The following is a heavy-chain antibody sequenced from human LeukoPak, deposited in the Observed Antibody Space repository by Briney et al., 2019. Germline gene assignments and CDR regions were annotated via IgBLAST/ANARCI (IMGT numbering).Heavy chain of an antibody. D-gene: IGHD6-19*01. V-gene: IGHV1-18*01. J-gene: IGHJ5*02. CDR3: ANLAGVVAGLDP. CDR2: ISADNGFT. Sequence: ASVKVSCKASGYTFTSYGINWVRQAPGQGLEWMGWISADNGFTASAQNLQGRVTMTTDTSTNTAYMELRSLRSDDTAVYYCANLAGVVAGLDPWGQGTLVTVSS. CDR1: GYTFTSYG.